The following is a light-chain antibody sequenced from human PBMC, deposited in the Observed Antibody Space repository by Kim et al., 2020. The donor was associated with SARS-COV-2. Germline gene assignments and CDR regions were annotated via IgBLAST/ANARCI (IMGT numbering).Light chain of an antibody. CDR1: QRVGSY. Sequence: FSPVESATLLSRASQRVGSYLAWFQHKPAQAPRLLIYDASNRATGIPARFSGSGSGTDFTLTISSLEPEDFAVYYCQQRSNWPITFGQGTRLEIK. J-gene: IGKJ5*01. CDR2: DAS. CDR3: QQRSNWPIT. V-gene: IGKV3-11*01.